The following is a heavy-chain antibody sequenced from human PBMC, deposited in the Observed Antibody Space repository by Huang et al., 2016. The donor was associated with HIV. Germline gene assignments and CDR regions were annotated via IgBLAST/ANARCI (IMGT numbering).Heavy chain of an antibody. CDR3: TRDSVYPNYYDGSGFYFDY. CDR1: WFTFGNYG. Sequence: EVQFVESGGGLVKPGRSLRLSCTASWFTFGNYGMTWFRQAPGKGLECVGFIRSKEYSETTEYAASVKGRFTISRDDSKSIAYLQMNSLKPEDTAVYYCTRDSVYPNYYDGSGFYFDYWGQGTLVTVSS. CDR2: IRSKEYSETT. D-gene: IGHD3-22*01. J-gene: IGHJ4*02. V-gene: IGHV3-49*05.